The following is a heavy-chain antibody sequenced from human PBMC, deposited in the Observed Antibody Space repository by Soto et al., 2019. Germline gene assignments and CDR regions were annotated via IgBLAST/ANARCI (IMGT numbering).Heavy chain of an antibody. Sequence: QVQLQESGPGLVKPSQTLSLTCTVSGGSISSDDCYWSWIRQPPGKGLEWIGYIYYSGSTYYNPSLKSRSTISLDASKNQCSLKLSSVTAADTAVYYCARGGKYPFDYWGQGTLVTVSS. CDR2: IYYSGST. D-gene: IGHD3-10*01. J-gene: IGHJ4*02. CDR1: GGSISSDDCY. CDR3: ARGGKYPFDY. V-gene: IGHV4-30-4*01.